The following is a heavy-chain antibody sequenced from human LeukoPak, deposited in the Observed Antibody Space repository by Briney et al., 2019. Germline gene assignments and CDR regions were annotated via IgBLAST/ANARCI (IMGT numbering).Heavy chain of an antibody. D-gene: IGHD3-22*01. CDR2: INHSGST. J-gene: IGHJ4*02. CDR1: GFTVSSNY. Sequence: KAGGSLRLSCAASGFTVSSNYMSWVRQPPGKGLEWIGEINHSGSTNYNPSLKSRVTISVDTSKNQFSLKLSSVTAADTAVYYCARGRGIVVVKVFDYWGQGTLVTVSS. V-gene: IGHV4-34*01. CDR3: ARGRGIVVVKVFDY.